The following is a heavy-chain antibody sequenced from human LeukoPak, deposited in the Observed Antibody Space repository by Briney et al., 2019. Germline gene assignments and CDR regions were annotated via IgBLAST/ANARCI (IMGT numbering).Heavy chain of an antibody. Sequence: PSETLSLTCTVSGGSISSYYWSWLRQPPGKGLEWIGYIYYSGSTNNNPSLKSRVTISLDTSKNQFSLKLSSVTAADTAVYYCARHPTYYYGMDVWGQGTTVTVSS. J-gene: IGHJ6*02. CDR3: ARHPTYYYGMDV. CDR2: IYYSGST. CDR1: GGSISSYY. V-gene: IGHV4-59*08.